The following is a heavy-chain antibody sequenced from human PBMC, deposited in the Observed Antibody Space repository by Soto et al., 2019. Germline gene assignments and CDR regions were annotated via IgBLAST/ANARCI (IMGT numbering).Heavy chain of an antibody. Sequence: ASVKVSCKASGGTFSSYAISWVRQAPGQGLEWMGGIIPIFGTANYAQKFQGRVTITADESTSTAYMELSSLRSEDTAVYYCARVPSIAARNYYYYGMDVWGQGTTVTVSS. CDR3: ARVPSIAARNYYYYGMDV. J-gene: IGHJ6*02. CDR1: GGTFSSYA. V-gene: IGHV1-69*13. D-gene: IGHD6-6*01. CDR2: IIPIFGTA.